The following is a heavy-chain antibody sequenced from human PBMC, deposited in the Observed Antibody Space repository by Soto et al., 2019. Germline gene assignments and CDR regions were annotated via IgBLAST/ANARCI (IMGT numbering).Heavy chain of an antibody. D-gene: IGHD3-22*01. CDR2: ISAYNGNT. CDR1: GYTFTSYG. V-gene: IGHV1-18*01. CDR3: ARDNYYDSSGLHYYGMDV. Sequence: ASVKVSCTASGYTFTSYGISWVRQAPGQGLEWMGWISAYNGNTNYAQKLQGRVTMTTDTSTSTAYMELRSLRSDDTAVYYCARDNYYDSSGLHYYGMDVWGQGTTVTVSS. J-gene: IGHJ6*02.